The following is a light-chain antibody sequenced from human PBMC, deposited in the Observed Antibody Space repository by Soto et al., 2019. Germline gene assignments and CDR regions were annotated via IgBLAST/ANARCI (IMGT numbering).Light chain of an antibody. CDR2: ATY. V-gene: IGKV1-16*02. CDR1: QGIKNY. J-gene: IGKJ1*01. CDR3: QQYGTYPRT. Sequence: DIQMTQSPSSLSASVGDRVTITCRASQGIKNYVAWFQQKPGRAPKSLIYATYRLQSGVPSKFSARGSGKELTLTICGLQPEDFATYYCQQYGTYPRTFGQGTKVEI.